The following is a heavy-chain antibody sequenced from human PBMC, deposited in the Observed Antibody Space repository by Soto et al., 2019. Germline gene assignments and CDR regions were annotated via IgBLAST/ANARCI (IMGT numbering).Heavy chain of an antibody. Sequence: GGSLSLSCAASGFTFSSYSMNWVRQAPGKGLEWVSSISSSSSYIYYADSVKGRFTISRDNAKNSLYLQMNSLRAEDTAVYYCARPLGKGVNWFDPWGQGTLVTVSS. J-gene: IGHJ5*02. CDR1: GFTFSSYS. CDR3: ARPLGKGVNWFDP. V-gene: IGHV3-21*01. CDR2: ISSSSSYI. D-gene: IGHD3-16*01.